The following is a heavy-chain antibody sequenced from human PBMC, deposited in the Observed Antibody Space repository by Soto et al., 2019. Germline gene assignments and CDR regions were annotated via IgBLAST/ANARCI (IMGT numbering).Heavy chain of an antibody. V-gene: IGHV4-31*03. Sequence: SETLSLTCTVSGGSISSGVYYWSWTRQHPGKGLEWIGYIYYSGGTYYNPSLKSRVTISVDTSKNQFSLKLSSVTDADTAVYYCARATYYFDSSGYQTSVFDYWGQGTLVTVSS. J-gene: IGHJ4*02. CDR3: ARATYYFDSSGYQTSVFDY. D-gene: IGHD3-22*01. CDR1: GGSISSGVYY. CDR2: IYYSGGT.